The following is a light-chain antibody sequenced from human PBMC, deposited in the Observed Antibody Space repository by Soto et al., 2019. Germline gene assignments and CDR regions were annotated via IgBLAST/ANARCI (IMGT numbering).Light chain of an antibody. CDR1: SSDVGGYNY. CDR3: ISYTDNNLYV. CDR2: DVT. V-gene: IGLV2-14*01. Sequence: QSVLAQPASVSGSPGQSITISCTGTSSDVGGYNYVSWYQQQPGRAPKLMIHDVTYRPSGVSYRFSGSKSGKTASLTISGLQAEDEADYYCISYTDNNLYVFGTGTKVTAL. J-gene: IGLJ1*01.